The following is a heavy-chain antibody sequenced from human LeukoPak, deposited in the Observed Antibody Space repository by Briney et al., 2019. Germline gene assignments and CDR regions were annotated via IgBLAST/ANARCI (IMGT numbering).Heavy chain of an antibody. CDR3: ARERGNYDILTDYYEGNCFDP. CDR2: INPNSGGT. D-gene: IGHD3-9*01. Sequence: GGSLRLSCAASGFTFSSYGMHWVRQAPGQGLGWMGWINPNSGGTNYAQKFQGRVTMTRDTSISTAYMELNRLRSDDTAMYYCARERGNYDILTDYYEGNCFDPWGQGTLVTVSS. V-gene: IGHV1-2*02. CDR1: GFTFSSYG. J-gene: IGHJ5*02.